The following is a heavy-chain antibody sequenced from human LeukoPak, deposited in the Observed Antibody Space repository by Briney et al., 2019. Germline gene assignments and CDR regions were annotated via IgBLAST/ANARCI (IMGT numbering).Heavy chain of an antibody. CDR1: GFTFSSYS. D-gene: IGHD5-12*01. CDR2: ISSSSTI. V-gene: IGHV3-48*04. CDR3: ARVPYSGYDPDDY. Sequence: GGSLRLSCAASGFTFSSYSMNWVRQAPGKGLEWVSYISSSSTIYYADSVKGRFTISRDNAKNSLYLQMNSLRAEDTAVYYCARVPYSGYDPDDYWGQGTLVTVSS. J-gene: IGHJ4*02.